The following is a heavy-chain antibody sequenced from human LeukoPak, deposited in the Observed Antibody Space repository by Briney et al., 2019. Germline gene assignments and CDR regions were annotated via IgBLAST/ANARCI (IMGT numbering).Heavy chain of an antibody. CDR2: ISYSGST. Sequence: TASETLSLTCTVSGGSISSSSYYWSWIRQPPGKGLEWIGYISYSGSTNYNPSLKSRVSISVETSKNQFSLKLSSVTAADTAVYYCARGNWNYASFWFDPWGQGTLVTVSS. V-gene: IGHV4-61*01. CDR1: GGSISSSSYY. CDR3: ARGNWNYASFWFDP. J-gene: IGHJ5*02. D-gene: IGHD1-7*01.